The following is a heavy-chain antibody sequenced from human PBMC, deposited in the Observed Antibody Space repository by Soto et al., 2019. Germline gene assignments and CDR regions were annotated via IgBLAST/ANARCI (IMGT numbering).Heavy chain of an antibody. Sequence: SETLSLTCTVSGGSISSSSYYWGWIRQPPGKGLEWIGSIYYSGSTYYNPSPKSRVTISVDTPKNQFSLKLSSVTTADTAVYYCARRDRAAAATGYWGQGTLVTVSS. J-gene: IGHJ4*02. V-gene: IGHV4-39*01. D-gene: IGHD6-13*01. CDR3: ARRDRAAAATGY. CDR1: GGSISSSSYY. CDR2: IYYSGST.